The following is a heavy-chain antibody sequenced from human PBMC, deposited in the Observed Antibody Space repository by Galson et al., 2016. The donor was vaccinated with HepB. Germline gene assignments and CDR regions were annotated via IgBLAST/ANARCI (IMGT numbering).Heavy chain of an antibody. V-gene: IGHV3-21*01. J-gene: IGHJ3*02. D-gene: IGHD6-13*01. CDR1: GFTFTRYT. Sequence: SLRLSCAASGFTFTRYTTNWVRQSPGKGLEWVSSISGGSSYKYYADSVEGRFTISRDNSKNSLYLQMNSLRAEDTAIYFCARTPGYSGTWYDAFDIWGPGTIVTVSS. CDR3: ARTPGYSGTWYDAFDI. CDR2: ISGGSSYK.